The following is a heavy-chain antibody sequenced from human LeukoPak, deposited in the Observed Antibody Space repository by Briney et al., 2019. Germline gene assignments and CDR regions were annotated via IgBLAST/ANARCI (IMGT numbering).Heavy chain of an antibody. J-gene: IGHJ4*02. CDR2: ISSSSSTI. V-gene: IGHV3-48*02. CDR3: ARDCRGAVVAFRVFDY. D-gene: IGHD3-3*02. Sequence: PGGSLRLSCAASGFTFSSYSMNWVRQAPGKGLEWVSYISSSSSTIYYADSVKGRFTISRDNAKNSLYLQMNSLRDEDTAVYYCARDCRGAVVAFRVFDYWGQGTLVTVSS. CDR1: GFTFSSYS.